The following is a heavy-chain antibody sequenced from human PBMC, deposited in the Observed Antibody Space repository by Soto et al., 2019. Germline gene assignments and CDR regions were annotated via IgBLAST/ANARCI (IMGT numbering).Heavy chain of an antibody. CDR1: GFTFSTYS. CDR3: ARVQMAPDI. D-gene: IGHD5-12*01. Sequence: CAASGFTFSTYSMTWVRQARGKGLEWVSYVSSGSSYIYYADSMKGRFTISRDNAKNSLYLQMNSLRADDTAVYYCARVQMAPDIWGKGPMVTVS. V-gene: IGHV3-21*01. CDR2: VSSGSSYI. J-gene: IGHJ3*02.